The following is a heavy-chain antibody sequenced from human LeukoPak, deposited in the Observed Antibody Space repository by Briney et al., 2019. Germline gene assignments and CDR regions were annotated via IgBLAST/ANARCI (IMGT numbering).Heavy chain of an antibody. V-gene: IGHV1-8*02. J-gene: IGHJ6*03. CDR1: GYTFTSYY. CDR3: ARKGLLSRNYYYYMDV. Sequence: ASVKVSCKASGYTFTSYYMHWVRQAPGQGLEWMGWMNPNSGNTGYAQKFQGRVTMTRNTSISTAYMELSSLRSEDTAVYYCARKGLLSRNYYYYMDVWGKGTTVTVSS. D-gene: IGHD1-14*01. CDR2: MNPNSGNT.